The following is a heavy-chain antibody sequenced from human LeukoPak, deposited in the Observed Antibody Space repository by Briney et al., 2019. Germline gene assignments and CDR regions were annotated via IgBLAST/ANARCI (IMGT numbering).Heavy chain of an antibody. J-gene: IGHJ3*02. Sequence: GGSLRLSCAASGFSFSNFGINWVRQAPGKGLEWVANIKQDGSEKYYVDSVKGRFTISRDNAKNSLYLQMNSLRAEDTAVYYCARDAEYQLLSRLNDAFDIWGQGTMVTVSS. CDR2: IKQDGSEK. D-gene: IGHD2-2*01. CDR1: GFSFSNFG. V-gene: IGHV3-7*01. CDR3: ARDAEYQLLSRLNDAFDI.